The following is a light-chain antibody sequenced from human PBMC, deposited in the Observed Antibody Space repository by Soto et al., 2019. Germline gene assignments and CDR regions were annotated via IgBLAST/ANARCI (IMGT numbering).Light chain of an antibody. J-gene: IGKJ5*01. CDR2: DAS. V-gene: IGKV1-33*01. CDR1: QDISNY. CDR3: QQYDNLPIT. Sequence: DIQMTQSPSSLSASVGDRVTITCQASQDISNYLNWYQQKPGKAPKLLIYDASNLETGVSSRFLGSGSATDFTITISSRQPEDIATYYCQQYDNLPITFGQGTRLEIK.